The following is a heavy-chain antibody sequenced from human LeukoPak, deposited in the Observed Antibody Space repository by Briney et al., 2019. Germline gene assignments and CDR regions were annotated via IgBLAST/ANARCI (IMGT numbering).Heavy chain of an antibody. V-gene: IGHV3-74*01. CDR1: GFSLTSYW. J-gene: IGHJ4*02. Sequence: GGSLRLSCAASGFSLTSYWMHWVRQAPGEGLVLLSCINSDGRTTSYADPVKGRFTISRDNAKNTVYLQMKRLRVEDTAVYYCASGYCSGSNCYSGWGQGTLVTVSS. CDR3: ASGYCSGSNCYSG. D-gene: IGHD2-15*01. CDR2: INSDGRTT.